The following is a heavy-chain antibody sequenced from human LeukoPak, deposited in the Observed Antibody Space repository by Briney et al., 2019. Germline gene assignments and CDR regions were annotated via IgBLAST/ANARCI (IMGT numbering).Heavy chain of an antibody. V-gene: IGHV1-8*01. D-gene: IGHD3-16*01. CDR1: GYTFTSYD. Sequence: ASVKVSCKASGYTFTSYDINWVRQATGQGLEWTGWMNPNSGNTGYAQKFQGRVTMTRNTSISTAYMELSSLRSEDTAVYYCARGTVAYDYVWGSYKLFDYWGQGTLVTVSS. J-gene: IGHJ4*02. CDR2: MNPNSGNT. CDR3: ARGTVAYDYVWGSYKLFDY.